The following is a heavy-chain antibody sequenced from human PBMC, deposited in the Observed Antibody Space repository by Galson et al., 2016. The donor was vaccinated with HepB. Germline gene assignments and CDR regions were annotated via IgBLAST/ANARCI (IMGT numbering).Heavy chain of an antibody. V-gene: IGHV4-31*03. CDR3: ARNEGDGDYFEY. CDR2: ISYSGST. CDR1: GGSISSGGYY. D-gene: IGHD3-16*01. Sequence: TLSLTCTVSGGSISSGGYYWSWVRQHPGKGLEWIAYISYSGSTYYNPSLKSRVAISLDTSKNQFSLKLSSVTAADSAVYYCARNEGDGDYFEYWGQGILVAVSS. J-gene: IGHJ4*02.